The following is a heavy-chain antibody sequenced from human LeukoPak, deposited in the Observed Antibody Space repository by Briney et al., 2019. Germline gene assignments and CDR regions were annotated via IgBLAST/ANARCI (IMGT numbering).Heavy chain of an antibody. V-gene: IGHV4-34*01. Sequence: SETLSLTCAVYGGSFSGYYWSSIRQPPGKGRELVGGINQYLSTNYNPSIKSRVTLSVDTSNHQFSLKLSSVTAADTAVYHCARGPGYSSSWKKWRRSLDPWGQGPLVTVSS. J-gene: IGHJ5*02. CDR2: INQYLST. CDR3: ARGPGYSSSWKKWRRSLDP. CDR1: GGSFSGYY. D-gene: IGHD6-13*01.